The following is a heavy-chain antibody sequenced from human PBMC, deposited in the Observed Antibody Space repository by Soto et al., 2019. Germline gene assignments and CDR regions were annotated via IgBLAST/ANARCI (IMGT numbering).Heavy chain of an antibody. CDR3: ARARSWGTMVRGVIFFDY. D-gene: IGHD3-10*01. CDR2: IYYSGST. V-gene: IGHV4-31*03. CDR1: GGSISSGGYY. J-gene: IGHJ4*02. Sequence: QVQLQESGPGLVKPSQTLSLTCTVSGGSISSGGYYWSWIRQHPGKGLEWIGYIYYSGSTYYNPSIKSRVTISVDTSKNQFSLKLSSVTAADTAVYYCARARSWGTMVRGVIFFDYWGQGTLVTVSS.